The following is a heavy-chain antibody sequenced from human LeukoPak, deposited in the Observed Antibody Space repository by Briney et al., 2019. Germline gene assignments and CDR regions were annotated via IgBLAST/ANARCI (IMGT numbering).Heavy chain of an antibody. J-gene: IGHJ4*02. CDR2: ISGSGGST. D-gene: IGHD2-2*02. Sequence: PGGSLRLSCAASGFTFSSYAMSWVRQAPGKGLEWVSAISGSGGSTYYADSVKGRFTISRDNSKNTLYPQMNSLRAEDTAVYYCAKVGGGYQLLYDYFDYWGQGTLVTVSS. CDR1: GFTFSSYA. CDR3: AKVGGGYQLLYDYFDY. V-gene: IGHV3-23*01.